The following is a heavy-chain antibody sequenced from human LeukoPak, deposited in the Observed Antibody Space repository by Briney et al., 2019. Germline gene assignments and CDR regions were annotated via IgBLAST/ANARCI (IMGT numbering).Heavy chain of an antibody. V-gene: IGHV3-66*01. Sequence: PGGSLRLSCAASGFTVSSNYMSWVRQAPGKGLEWVSVIYSGGSTHYADSVKGRFTISRDNSKNTLYLQMNSLRAEDTAVYYCARTPRSGSGRYPGVANNYYYFDYWGQGTLVTVSS. D-gene: IGHD3-10*01. CDR1: GFTVSSNY. CDR2: IYSGGST. CDR3: ARTPRSGSGRYPGVANNYYYFDY. J-gene: IGHJ4*02.